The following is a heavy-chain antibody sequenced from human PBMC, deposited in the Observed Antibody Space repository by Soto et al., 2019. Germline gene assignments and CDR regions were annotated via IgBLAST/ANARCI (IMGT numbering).Heavy chain of an antibody. D-gene: IGHD1-26*01. CDR2: IYPGDSDI. CDR1: GYSFTRYW. CDR3: ARHYGSRSYYFYYGMDV. J-gene: IGHJ6*02. V-gene: IGHV5-51*01. Sequence: EEQLVQSGAEVKKPGDSLKISCKGSGYSFTRYWIGWVRQMPGRGLEWMGIIYPGDSDIRYSPSFQGKVTISADKSISPAYLQWSSLKASDTAMYYCARHYGSRSYYFYYGMDVWGQGTTVTVSS.